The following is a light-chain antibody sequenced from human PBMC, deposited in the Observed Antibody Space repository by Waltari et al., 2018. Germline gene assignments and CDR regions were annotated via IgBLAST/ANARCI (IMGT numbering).Light chain of an antibody. J-gene: IGLJ1*01. V-gene: IGLV2-14*01. CDR2: EDS. Sequence: QSALTQPASVSGSPGQSITISCPGTDSDVGAYDLVPWYQQHPGKAPHLIIYEDSNRPSGISNRFSASKSGNTASLTISGLQAEDEADYYCSSYTTSSAPGVFGTGTRVTVL. CDR1: DSDVGAYDL. CDR3: SSYTTSSAPGV.